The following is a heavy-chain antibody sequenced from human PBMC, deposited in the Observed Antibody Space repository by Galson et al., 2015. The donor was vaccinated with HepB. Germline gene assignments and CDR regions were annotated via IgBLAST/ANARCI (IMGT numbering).Heavy chain of an antibody. CDR2: INSGGSST. J-gene: IGHJ4*02. D-gene: IGHD2-21*02. Sequence: SLRLSCAASGFTFSSYWMHWVRQAPGKGLVWVSRINSGGSSTNYADSVKGRFTVSRDNAKNTLYLQMNSLRAEDTGVYYCARPPSVVVTAILSYWGQGTLVTVSS. CDR3: ARPPSVVVTAILSY. CDR1: GFTFSSYW. V-gene: IGHV3-74*01.